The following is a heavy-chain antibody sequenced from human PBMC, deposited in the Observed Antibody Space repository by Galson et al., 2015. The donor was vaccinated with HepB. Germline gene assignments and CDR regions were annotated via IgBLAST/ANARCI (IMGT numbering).Heavy chain of an antibody. D-gene: IGHD1-26*01. V-gene: IGHV1-18*04. Sequence: SVKVSCKASGYTFTDFGISWVRQAPGQGLEWMGWISAYNGNAKYAQNLQGRVTMTPDTSTGTAYMELRSLRSDDTAVYYCTRDLGGSPGVFFDYWGQGTLVTVSS. CDR1: GYTFTDFG. CDR2: ISAYNGNA. J-gene: IGHJ4*02. CDR3: TRDLGGSPGVFFDY.